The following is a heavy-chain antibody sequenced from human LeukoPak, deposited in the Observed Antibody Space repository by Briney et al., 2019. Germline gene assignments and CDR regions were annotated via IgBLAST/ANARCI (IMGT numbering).Heavy chain of an antibody. D-gene: IGHD3-16*01. CDR3: ARGGGYDAFDI. V-gene: IGHV4-61*02. J-gene: IGHJ3*02. CDR1: GGSISSNSYF. CDR2: IHTTGTT. Sequence: SQTLSLTCTVSGGSISSNSYFWSWIRQPAGKGLEWIGRIHTTGTTNYNPSLKSRVTISVDRSKHQFSLKLSSVTAADTAVYSCARGGGYDAFDIWGQGTMVTVSS.